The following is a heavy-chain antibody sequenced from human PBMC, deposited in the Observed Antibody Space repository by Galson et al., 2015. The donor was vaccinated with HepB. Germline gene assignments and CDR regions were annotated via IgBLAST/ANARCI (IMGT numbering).Heavy chain of an antibody. CDR2: LSGSDNSA. V-gene: IGHV3-23*01. D-gene: IGHD4-17*01. Sequence: SLRLSCAASGFTLSRYAMSWVRLVPGKGLEWVSTLSGSDNSANYADSVKGRFTISTDNSKNMLYLQMNSLRAEDTAVYHCTKDGTSAIPFSGDYAPLGDYWGQGTLVTVSS. CDR3: TKDGTSAIPFSGDYAPLGDY. CDR1: GFTLSRYA. J-gene: IGHJ4*02.